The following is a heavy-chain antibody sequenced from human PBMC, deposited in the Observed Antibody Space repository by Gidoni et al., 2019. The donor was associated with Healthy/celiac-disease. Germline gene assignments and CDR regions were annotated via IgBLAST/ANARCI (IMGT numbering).Heavy chain of an antibody. CDR2: SIPFFGTA. CDR1: GGTFSSYA. CDR3: ARGRGGWFDP. Sequence: QVQLVQSGAEVKKPGSSVKVSCKASGGTFSSYAISWVRRAPGQGLEWMGGSIPFFGTANDGQKFQGRVTITADEPTSTAYMELSSLRSEDTAVYYCARGRGGWFDPWGQGTLVTVSS. D-gene: IGHD3-10*01. J-gene: IGHJ5*02. V-gene: IGHV1-69*01.